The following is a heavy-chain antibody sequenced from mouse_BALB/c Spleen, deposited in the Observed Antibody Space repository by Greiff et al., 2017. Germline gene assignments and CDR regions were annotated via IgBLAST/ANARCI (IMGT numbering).Heavy chain of an antibody. CDR2: IDTSDSYT. V-gene: IGHV1-69*01. CDR1: GYTFTDYW. CDR3: ARYGNYVAMDY. D-gene: IGHD2-1*01. J-gene: IGHJ4*01. Sequence: QVQLQQSGAELVMPGASVKMSCKASGYTFTDYWMHWVKQRPGQGLEWIGAIDTSDSYTSYNQKFKGKATLTVDESSSTAYMQLSSLTSEDSAVYYCARYGNYVAMDYWGQGTSVTVSS.